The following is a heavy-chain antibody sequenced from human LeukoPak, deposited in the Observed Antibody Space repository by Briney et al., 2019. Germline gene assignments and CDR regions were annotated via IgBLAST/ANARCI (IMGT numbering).Heavy chain of an antibody. CDR2: IYYSGST. V-gene: IGHV4-39*07. CDR3: ARVTSSSWYPAYYYYYYMDV. D-gene: IGHD6-13*01. J-gene: IGHJ6*03. CDR1: GGSISSSSYY. Sequence: SETLSLTCTVSGGSISSSSYYWGWIRQPPGKGLEWIGSIYYSGSTYYNPSLKSRVTISVDTSKNQFSLKLSSVTAADTAVYYCARVTSSSWYPAYYYYYYMDVWGKGTTVTVSS.